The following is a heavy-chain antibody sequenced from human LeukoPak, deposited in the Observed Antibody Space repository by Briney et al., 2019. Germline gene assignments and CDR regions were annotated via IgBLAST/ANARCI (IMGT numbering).Heavy chain of an antibody. V-gene: IGHV3-15*01. CDR2: IQSKTDSGTT. Sequence: GGSLRLSCAASGFTFSNAWMSWVRQAPGKGLEWVGRIQSKTDSGTTDYAAPVKGRFTISRDDSKNTLYLQKNSLKTDDTAVYYCTTELYCGGDCYPGAWGQGTLVTVSS. J-gene: IGHJ5*02. CDR3: TTELYCGGDCYPGA. D-gene: IGHD2-21*02. CDR1: GFTFSNAW.